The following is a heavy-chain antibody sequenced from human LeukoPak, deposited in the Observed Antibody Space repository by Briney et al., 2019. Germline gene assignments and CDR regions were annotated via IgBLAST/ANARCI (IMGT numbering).Heavy chain of an antibody. CDR2: IYYSGST. V-gene: IGHV4-59*01. D-gene: IGHD5-18*01. J-gene: IGHJ6*03. CDR1: GGSISSYY. Sequence: SETLSLTCTVSGGSISSYYWSWIRQPPGKGLEWIGYIYYSGSTNYNPSLKSRVTISVGTSKNQFSLKLSSVTAADTAVYYCARTTEGGYTYDYFYYYYMDVWGKGTTVTISS. CDR3: ARTTEGGYTYDYFYYYYMDV.